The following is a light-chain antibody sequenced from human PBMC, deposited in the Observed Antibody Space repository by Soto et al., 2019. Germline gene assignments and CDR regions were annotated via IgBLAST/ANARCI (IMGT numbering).Light chain of an antibody. V-gene: IGKV3-20*01. Sequence: EIVLTQSPGTLSLSPGERATLSCRASQSVSSSYLAWCQQKPGQAPRLLIYGASNRATGIPDRFSGSGSGTDFTLTISRLEPEDLAVYYCQKYGSSLTFGPGTKVEIK. CDR3: QKYGSSLT. CDR2: GAS. J-gene: IGKJ3*01. CDR1: QSVSSSY.